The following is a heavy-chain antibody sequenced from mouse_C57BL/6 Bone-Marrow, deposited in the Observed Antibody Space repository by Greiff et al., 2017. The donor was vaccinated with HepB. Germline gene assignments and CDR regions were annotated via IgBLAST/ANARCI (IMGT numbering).Heavy chain of an antibody. CDR1: GYSITSGYY. CDR2: ISYDGSN. CDR3: ARDRGLPYYFDY. J-gene: IGHJ2*01. Sequence: EVQRVESGPGLVKPSQSLSLTCSVTGYSITSGYYWNWIRQFPGNKLEWMGYISYDGSNNYNPSLKNRISITRDTSKNQFFLKLNSVTTEDTATYYCARDRGLPYYFDYWGQGTTLTVSS. V-gene: IGHV3-6*01.